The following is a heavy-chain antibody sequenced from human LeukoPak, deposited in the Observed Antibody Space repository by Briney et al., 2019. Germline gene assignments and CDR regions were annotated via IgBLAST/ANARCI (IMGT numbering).Heavy chain of an antibody. D-gene: IGHD3-10*01. V-gene: IGHV3-21*01. J-gene: IGHJ4*02. Sequence: GGSLRLSCAASGFTFSSYSMNWVRQAPGKGLEWVSSISSSSSYIYYVDSVKGRFTISRDNAKNSLYLQMNSLRAEDTAVYYCAVIYYGSGSYEGPFDYWGQGTLVTVSS. CDR3: AVIYYGSGSYEGPFDY. CDR2: ISSSSSYI. CDR1: GFTFSSYS.